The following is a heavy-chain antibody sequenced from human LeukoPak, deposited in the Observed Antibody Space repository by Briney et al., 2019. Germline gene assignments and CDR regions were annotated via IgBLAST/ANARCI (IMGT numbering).Heavy chain of an antibody. CDR2: INPNSGGT. V-gene: IGHV1-2*02. D-gene: IGHD5-12*01. CDR1: GYTFTGYY. CDR3: ARGYSGYDSFDY. Sequence: ASVKVSCKASGYTFTGYYMHWVRQAPGQGLEWMGWINPNSGGTNYAQKFQGRVTMTRDTSISTAYMELSRLRSEDTAVYYCARGYSGYDSFDYWGQGTLVTVSS. J-gene: IGHJ4*02.